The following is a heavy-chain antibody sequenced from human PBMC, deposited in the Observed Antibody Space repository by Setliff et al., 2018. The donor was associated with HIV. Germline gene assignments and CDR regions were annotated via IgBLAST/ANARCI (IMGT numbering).Heavy chain of an antibody. V-gene: IGHV4-61*05. J-gene: IGHJ4*02. D-gene: IGHD1-7*01. Sequence: SETLSLTCTVSGGSISSSSDYWGWSRQPPGKGLEWIGYIYTSGSTNYNPSLKSRVTISVDTSENQFSLKLNSVTAADTAVYYCARHGTWNSQRFHFDYWGQGTPVTVSS. CDR2: IYTSGST. CDR1: GGSISSSSDY. CDR3: ARHGTWNSQRFHFDY.